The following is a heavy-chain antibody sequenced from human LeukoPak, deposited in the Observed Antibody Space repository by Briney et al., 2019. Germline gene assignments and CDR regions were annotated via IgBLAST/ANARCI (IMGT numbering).Heavy chain of an antibody. CDR3: ARDLWVRGVIVDYYYYGMDV. CDR2: ISYDGSNK. Sequence: GGSLRLSCAASGFTFSSYGMHWVRQAPGKGLEWVAVISYDGSNKYYADSVKGRFTISRDNSKNTLYLQMNSLRAEDTAVYYCARDLWVRGVIVDYYYYGMDVWAKGPRSPSP. J-gene: IGHJ6*02. D-gene: IGHD3-10*01. V-gene: IGHV3-30*03. CDR1: GFTFSSYG.